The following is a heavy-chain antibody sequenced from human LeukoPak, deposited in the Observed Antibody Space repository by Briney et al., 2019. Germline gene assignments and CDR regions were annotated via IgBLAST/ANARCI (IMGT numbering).Heavy chain of an antibody. CDR1: GFSFSNYW. CDR2: IKEGGSEK. J-gene: IGHJ4*02. D-gene: IGHD2-2*01. V-gene: IGHV3-7*01. CDR3: ARGRRDTQYQVFDY. Sequence: TGGSLRLSCVASGFSFSNYWMNWVRQAPGKGLEWVANIKEGGSEKYYVDSVKGRFTISRDNAKNSLYLQMSSLRDEDTAVYYCARGRRDTQYQVFDYWGQGTLVTVSS.